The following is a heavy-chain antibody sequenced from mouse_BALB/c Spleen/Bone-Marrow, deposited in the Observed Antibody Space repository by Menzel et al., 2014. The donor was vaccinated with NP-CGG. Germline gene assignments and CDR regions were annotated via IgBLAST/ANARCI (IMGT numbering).Heavy chain of an antibody. J-gene: IGHJ3*01. CDR3: VRDGDYRYAWFSY. D-gene: IGHD2-14*01. CDR1: GFTFRDYY. Sequence: EVKLEESGGGLVKPGGSLKLSCAASGFTFRDYYMYWVRQTPEKRLEWVATISDGGTYTYYSDSVKGRFTIPRDKAKNNLYLQMTNLMSEDTAMYRCVRDGDYRYAWFSYWGQGTLVTVSA. V-gene: IGHV5-4*02. CDR2: ISDGGTYT.